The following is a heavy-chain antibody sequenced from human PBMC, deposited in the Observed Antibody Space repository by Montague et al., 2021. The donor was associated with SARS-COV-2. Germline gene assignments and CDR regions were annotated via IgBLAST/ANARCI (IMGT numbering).Heavy chain of an antibody. CDR2: IYYSGST. J-gene: IGHJ5*02. V-gene: IGHV4-39*01. CDR1: GGSTSSSSYY. CDR3: ARQEPIVVVVAAARGWFDP. Sequence: ETLSLTCTVSGGSTSSSSYYWGWIRQPPGKGLEWIGSIYYSGSTYYNPSLKSRVTISVDTSKNQFSLKLSSVTAADTAVYYCARQEPIVVVVAAARGWFDPWGQGTLVTVSS. D-gene: IGHD2-15*01.